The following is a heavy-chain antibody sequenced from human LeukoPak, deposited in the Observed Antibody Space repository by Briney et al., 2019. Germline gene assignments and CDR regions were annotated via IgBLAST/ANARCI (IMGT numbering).Heavy chain of an antibody. CDR2: ISSSSSYI. D-gene: IGHD2-8*01. CDR1: GFTFSSYS. V-gene: IGHV3-21*01. CDR3: ARDDKGVLFHDY. J-gene: IGHJ4*02. Sequence: GGSLRLSCAASGFTFSSYSMNWVRQAPGKGLEWVSSISSSSSYIYYADSVKGRFTISRDNAKNSLYLQMNSLRAEDTAVYYCARDDKGVLFHDYWGQGTLVTVSS.